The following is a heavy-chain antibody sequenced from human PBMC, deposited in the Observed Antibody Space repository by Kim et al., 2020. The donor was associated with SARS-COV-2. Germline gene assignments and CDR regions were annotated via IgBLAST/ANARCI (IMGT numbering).Heavy chain of an antibody. V-gene: IGHV3-30*04. CDR2: ISYDGSNK. CDR1: GFTFSSYA. D-gene: IGHD1-1*01. J-gene: IGHJ4*02. Sequence: GGSLRLSCAASGFTFSSYAMHWVRQAPGKGLEWVAVISYDGSNKYYADSVKGRFTISRDNSKNTLYLQMNSLRAEDTAVYYCARASPTIPGTKGGPGDCWGQGTLVTVSS. CDR3: ARASPTIPGTKGGPGDC.